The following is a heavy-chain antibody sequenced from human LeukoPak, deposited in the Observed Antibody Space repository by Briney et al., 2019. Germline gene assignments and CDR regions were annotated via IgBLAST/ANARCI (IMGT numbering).Heavy chain of an antibody. Sequence: ASVKVSCTASGYTFSSCAINWVRQAPGQGLEYMGWIDTKTGNPTYAQGFTGRLVFSLDTSVSTAYLQISSLKAEDTAVYYCAIHPSDSSGYFSYWGQGALVTVSS. CDR2: IDTKTGNP. CDR3: AIHPSDSSGYFSY. J-gene: IGHJ4*02. CDR1: GYTFSSCA. D-gene: IGHD3-22*01. V-gene: IGHV7-4-1*02.